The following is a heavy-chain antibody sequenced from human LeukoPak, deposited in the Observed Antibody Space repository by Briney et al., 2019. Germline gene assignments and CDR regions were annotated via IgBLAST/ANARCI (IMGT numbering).Heavy chain of an antibody. CDR3: ARGLLPSGWYYDFWSGYPQPFDY. D-gene: IGHD3-3*01. V-gene: IGHV3-23*01. CDR1: GFTFSSYA. J-gene: IGHJ4*02. CDR2: SGGSSGST. Sequence: GGSLRLSCAASGFTFSSYAMSWVRQAPGKGLEWVSGSGGSSGSTFDADSVKGRFTISRDFSKNTLYLQMNSLRAEDTAVYYCARGLLPSGWYYDFWSGYPQPFDYWGQGTLVTVSS.